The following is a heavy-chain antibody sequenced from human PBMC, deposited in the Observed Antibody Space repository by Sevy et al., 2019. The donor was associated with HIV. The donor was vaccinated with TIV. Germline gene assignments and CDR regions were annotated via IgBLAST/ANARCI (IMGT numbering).Heavy chain of an antibody. CDR2: IKSKTDGGTK. CDR1: GFTFNNAW. CDR3: ATDRDYGGYAEGFDS. V-gene: IGHV3-15*01. D-gene: IGHD4-17*01. J-gene: IGHJ4*02. Sequence: GESLKISCAASGFTFNNAWMSWVRQAPGKGLEWVGRIKSKTDGGTKDYAAAVKGRFTISREDSKNTLFLQMNSLPSEDTAVYYCATDRDYGGYAEGFDSWGQGTLVTVSS.